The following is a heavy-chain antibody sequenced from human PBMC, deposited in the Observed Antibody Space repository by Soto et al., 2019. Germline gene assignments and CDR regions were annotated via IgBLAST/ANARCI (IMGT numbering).Heavy chain of an antibody. CDR3: ARVSSGWYPNWFDP. D-gene: IGHD6-19*01. J-gene: IGHJ5*02. Sequence: QVQLVQSGAEVKKPGASVKVSCKASGYTFTSYYMHWVRQAPGQGLEWMGIISPSGGSTSYAQKCQGRVTLTRDTSTSTVYVELSSLRSEDTAVYYCARVSSGWYPNWFDPWGQGTLVTVSS. CDR2: ISPSGGST. V-gene: IGHV1-46*03. CDR1: GYTFTSYY.